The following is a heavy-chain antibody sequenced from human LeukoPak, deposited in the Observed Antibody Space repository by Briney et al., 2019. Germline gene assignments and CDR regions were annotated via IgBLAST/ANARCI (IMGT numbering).Heavy chain of an antibody. CDR3: ARMKGGSYWLDY. CDR2: IYYSGST. Sequence: SETLFLTCTVSGDSISSSSYYWGWIRQPPGKGLEWIGSIYYSGSTYYNPSLKSRVTISVDTSKNQFSLKLSSVTAADTAVYYCARMKGGSYWLDYWGQGTLVTVSS. V-gene: IGHV4-39*01. J-gene: IGHJ4*02. D-gene: IGHD1-26*01. CDR1: GDSISSSSYY.